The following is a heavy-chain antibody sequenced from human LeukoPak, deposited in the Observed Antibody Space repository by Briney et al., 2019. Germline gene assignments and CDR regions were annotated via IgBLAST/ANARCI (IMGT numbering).Heavy chain of an antibody. CDR2: INHSGST. J-gene: IGHJ4*02. Sequence: PSETLSLTCAVYGGSFSGYYWSWICQPPGKGLEWIGEINHSGSTNYNPSLKSRVTISVDTPKNQFSLKLSSVTAADTAVYYCARGEVTYYFDYWGQGTLVTVSS. CDR3: ARGEVTYYFDY. CDR1: GGSFSGYY. V-gene: IGHV4-34*01.